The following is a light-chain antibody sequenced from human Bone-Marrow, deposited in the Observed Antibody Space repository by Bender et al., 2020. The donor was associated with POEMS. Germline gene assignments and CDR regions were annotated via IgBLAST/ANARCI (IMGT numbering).Light chain of an antibody. CDR1: SDDVGSYKL. Sequence: HSALTQPASVSGSPGQSITISCTGTSDDVGSYKLVSWYQQHPGKAPKLMIYEVTKRPSGVSDRFSGSKSGTTASLTISGLQADDEGDYYCCSYAGSRTFVLFGGGTKLTVL. V-gene: IGLV2-23*02. CDR2: EVT. J-gene: IGLJ3*02. CDR3: CSYAGSRTFVL.